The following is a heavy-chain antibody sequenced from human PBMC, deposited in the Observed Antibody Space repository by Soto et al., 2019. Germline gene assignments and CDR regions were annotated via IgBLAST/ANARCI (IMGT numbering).Heavy chain of an antibody. D-gene: IGHD6-19*01. V-gene: IGHV4-31*03. J-gene: IGHJ5*02. CDR2: IYYSGSA. Sequence: QVQLQESGPGLVKPSQTLSLTCTVSGGSISSSDYYWSWIRQHPGKGLEWIGYIYYSGSAYYNPSLKSRVTISVDTSTNQSSLKVTSVTAADTAVYSSAREVSPNSRGWYTVLVRWFDPWGQGTLVTVSS. CDR1: GGSISSSDYY. CDR3: AREVSPNSRGWYTVLVRWFDP.